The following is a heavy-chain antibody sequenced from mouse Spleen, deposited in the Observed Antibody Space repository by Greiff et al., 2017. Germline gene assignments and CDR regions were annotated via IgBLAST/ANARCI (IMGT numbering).Heavy chain of an antibody. V-gene: IGHV1-22*01. Sequence: VQLQQSGPELVKPGASVKMSCKASGYTFTDYNMHWVKQSHGKSLEWIGYINPNNGGTSYNQKFKGKATLTVNKSSSTAYMELRSLTSEDSAVYYCVAYYRYDGFAYWGQGTLVTVSA. J-gene: IGHJ3*01. CDR1: GYTFTDYN. D-gene: IGHD2-14*01. CDR3: VAYYRYDGFAY. CDR2: INPNNGGT.